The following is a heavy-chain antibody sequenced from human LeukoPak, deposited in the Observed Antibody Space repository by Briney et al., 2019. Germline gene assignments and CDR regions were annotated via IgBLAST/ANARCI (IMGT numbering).Heavy chain of an antibody. CDR2: INPDGSEK. V-gene: IGHV3-7*03. CDR3: VREGGSGWYSGRFDP. Sequence: WGSLRLSCAVSGFTFSSYWMSWVRQAPGQGLVWVANINPDGSEKKYVDSVKGRFIISRDNAENSLALQMNSLRVEDTAVYYCVREGGSGWYSGRFDPWGQETRVTVSS. J-gene: IGHJ5*02. CDR1: GFTFSSYW. D-gene: IGHD6-19*01.